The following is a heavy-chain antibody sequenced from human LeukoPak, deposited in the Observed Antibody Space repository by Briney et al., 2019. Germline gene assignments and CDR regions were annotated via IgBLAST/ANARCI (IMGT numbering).Heavy chain of an antibody. CDR1: GFTFSSYW. D-gene: IGHD3-3*01. Sequence: GGSLRLSCAASGFTFSSYWMSWVRQAPGKGLEWVANIKQDGSEKYYVDSVKGRFTISRDNAKNSLYLQMDSLRAEDTAVYYCARVSPYYDFWSGWAGDYYYMDVWGKGTTVTVSS. CDR2: IKQDGSEK. V-gene: IGHV3-7*04. J-gene: IGHJ6*03. CDR3: ARVSPYYDFWSGWAGDYYYMDV.